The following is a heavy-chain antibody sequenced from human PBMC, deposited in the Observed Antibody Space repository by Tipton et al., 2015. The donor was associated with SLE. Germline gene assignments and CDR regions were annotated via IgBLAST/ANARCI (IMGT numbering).Heavy chain of an antibody. V-gene: IGHV4-59*11. D-gene: IGHD6-19*01. CDR3: ARNKAVARTVIEY. CDR1: GGSIKNHY. Sequence: TLSLTCIVSGGSIKNHYWSWIRQAPGMGLEWIGYIYYSGGTNYNPSLKSRVTMSVDTSKNQFSLKLTSLTAADTALYYCARNKAVARTVIEYWGPGTLVTVSS. CDR2: IYYSGGT. J-gene: IGHJ4*02.